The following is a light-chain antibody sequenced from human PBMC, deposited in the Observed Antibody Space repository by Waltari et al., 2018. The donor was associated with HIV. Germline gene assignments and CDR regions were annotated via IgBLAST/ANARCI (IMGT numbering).Light chain of an antibody. J-gene: IGLJ3*02. CDR1: SSTIGSNT. Sequence: QSVLTQPPSASGTPGQRVTISCSGSSSTIGSNTVNWYHQLPGTAPKLLIYTNNHRPSGVPDRFSGSKSGTSASLAISGLQSEDEADYYCAAWDDSLNGWVFGGGTKLTVL. CDR2: TNN. V-gene: IGLV1-44*01. CDR3: AAWDDSLNGWV.